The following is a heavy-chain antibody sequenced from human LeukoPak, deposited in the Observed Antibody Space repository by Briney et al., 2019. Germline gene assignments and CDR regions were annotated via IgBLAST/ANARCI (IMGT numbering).Heavy chain of an antibody. CDR2: ISYDGSNK. CDR1: GFTFSSYA. CDR3: TKAAAGSGDYGMDV. D-gene: IGHD3-10*01. Sequence: PGRSLRLSCAASGFTFSSYAMHWVRQAPGKGLEWVAVISYDGSNKYYADSVKGRLTISRDNSRNTLYLQMNSLKVEDTAVFYCTKAAAGSGDYGMDVWGQGTTVTV. V-gene: IGHV3-30-3*01. J-gene: IGHJ6*02.